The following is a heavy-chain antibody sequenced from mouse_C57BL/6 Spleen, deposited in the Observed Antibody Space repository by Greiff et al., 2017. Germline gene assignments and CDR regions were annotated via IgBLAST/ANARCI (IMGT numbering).Heavy chain of an antibody. V-gene: IGHV2-9-1*01. CDR2: IWTGGGT. Sequence: VMLVESGPGLVAPSQSLSITCTVSGFSLTSYAISWVRQPPGKGLEWLGVIWTGGGTNYNSALKSRLSISKDNSKSQVFLKMNSLQTDDTARYYCAGFLYGNSWYFDVWGTGTTVTVSS. J-gene: IGHJ1*03. D-gene: IGHD2-10*02. CDR1: GFSLTSYA. CDR3: AGFLYGNSWYFDV.